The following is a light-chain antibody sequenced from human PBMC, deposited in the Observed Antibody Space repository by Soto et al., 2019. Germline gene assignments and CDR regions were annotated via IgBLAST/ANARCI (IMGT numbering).Light chain of an antibody. CDR2: GAS. Sequence: EIVLTQSPGTLSLSPGERATLSCRASQSVSSSYLAWYQQKPGQAPRLLIYGASSRATGIPERFSGSGSGTDFTLTISRLEPEDFAVYYCQQYDSSPRTFGPGTKVDIK. CDR1: QSVSSSY. CDR3: QQYDSSPRT. V-gene: IGKV3-20*01. J-gene: IGKJ3*01.